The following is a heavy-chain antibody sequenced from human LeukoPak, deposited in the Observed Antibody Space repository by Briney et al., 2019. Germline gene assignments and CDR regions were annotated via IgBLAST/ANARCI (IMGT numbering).Heavy chain of an antibody. CDR2: IKEDGSDR. CDR1: GFTFSTHW. V-gene: IGHV3-7*01. J-gene: IGHJ4*02. Sequence: GGSLRLSCVASGFTFSTHWMTWVRQAPGEGLEWVATIKEDGSDRQYVDSVKGRFTISRDNAENSLYLQMNSLRAEDTALYYCVRYYYDSSGYYYYYFDYWGQGTLVTVSS. CDR3: VRYYYDSSGYYYYYFDY. D-gene: IGHD3-22*01.